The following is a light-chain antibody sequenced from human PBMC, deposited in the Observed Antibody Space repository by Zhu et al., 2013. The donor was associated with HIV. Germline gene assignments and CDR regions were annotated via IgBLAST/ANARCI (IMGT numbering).Light chain of an antibody. CDR2: AAS. J-gene: IGKJ1*01. V-gene: IGKV1-6*01. Sequence: AIQMTQSPSSLSASVGDRVIITCRASQGIRNDLGWYQQKPGKAPRLLIYAASSLQSGVPSRFSGSGSGTDFTLTISSLQPEDSATYFCQQLNSYPRTFGQGTKVEIK. CDR3: QQLNSYPRT. CDR1: QGIRND.